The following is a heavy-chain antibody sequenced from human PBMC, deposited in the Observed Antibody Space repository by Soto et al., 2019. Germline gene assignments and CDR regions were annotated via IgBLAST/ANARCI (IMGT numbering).Heavy chain of an antibody. D-gene: IGHD3-10*01. CDR1: GGTFSSYT. Sequence: GASVKVSCKASGGTFSSYTISWVRQAPGQGLEWMGRIIPILGIANYAQKFQGRVTITADKSTSTAYMELSSLRSEDTAVYYCARGITMVRGGLPYCAYWGKGSLCTVSS. CDR3: ARGITMVRGGLPYCAY. V-gene: IGHV1-69*02. J-gene: IGHJ4*02. CDR2: IIPILGIA.